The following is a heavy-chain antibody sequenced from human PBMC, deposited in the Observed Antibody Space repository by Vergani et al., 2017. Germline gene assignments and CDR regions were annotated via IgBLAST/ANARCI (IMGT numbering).Heavy chain of an antibody. V-gene: IGHV3-74*01. Sequence: EVQLVESGGGLVQPGGSLRLSCAASGFTFSSYWMHWVRQAPGKGLVWVSRINSDGSSTSYADSVKGRFTISRDNAKNTLYLQMNSLRVEDTAVYYWAREGYDSRAGTDYFDYWGQGTLVTVSS. D-gene: IGHD3-22*01. CDR1: GFTFSSYW. CDR2: INSDGSST. CDR3: AREGYDSRAGTDYFDY. J-gene: IGHJ4*02.